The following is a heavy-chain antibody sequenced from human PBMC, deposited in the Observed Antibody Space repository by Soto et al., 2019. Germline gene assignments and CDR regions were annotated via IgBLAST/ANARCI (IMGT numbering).Heavy chain of an antibody. CDR1: GGTFSSYT. CDR3: ARAPYSSSPYNWFDP. J-gene: IGHJ5*02. D-gene: IGHD6-6*01. Sequence: QVQLVQSGAEVKKPGSSVKVSCKASGGTFSSYTISWVRQAPGQGLEWMGRIIPILGIANYAQKSQGRVTITADKSTSTAYMELSSLRSEDTAVYYCARAPYSSSPYNWFDPWGQGTLVTVSS. CDR2: IIPILGIA. V-gene: IGHV1-69*02.